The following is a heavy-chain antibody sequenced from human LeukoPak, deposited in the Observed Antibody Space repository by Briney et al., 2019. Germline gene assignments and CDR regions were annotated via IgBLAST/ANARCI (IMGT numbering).Heavy chain of an antibody. CDR2: IIPISGTT. CDR1: GGTFSSYA. D-gene: IGHD3-22*01. Sequence: SVKVSCKASGGTFSSYAISWVRQAPGQGLEWMGGIIPISGTTNYAQKFQGRVTITTDESTSTAYMELSRLRSEDTAVYYCATLAIAYYDSSEVDYWGQGTLVTVSS. J-gene: IGHJ4*02. CDR3: ATLAIAYYDSSEVDY. V-gene: IGHV1-69*05.